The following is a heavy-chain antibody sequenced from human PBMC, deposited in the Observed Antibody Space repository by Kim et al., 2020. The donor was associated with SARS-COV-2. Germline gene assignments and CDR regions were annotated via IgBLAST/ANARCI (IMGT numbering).Heavy chain of an antibody. J-gene: IGHJ6*02. D-gene: IGHD5-12*01. CDR1: GFTFSSYE. CDR2: ISSSGSTI. Sequence: GGSLRLSCAASGFTFSSYEMNWVRQAPGKGLEWVSYISSSGSTIYYADSVKGRFTISRDNAKNSLYLQMNSLRAEDTAVYYCARGTSAVATISNYYYGMDVWGQGTTVTVS. V-gene: IGHV3-48*03. CDR3: ARGTSAVATISNYYYGMDV.